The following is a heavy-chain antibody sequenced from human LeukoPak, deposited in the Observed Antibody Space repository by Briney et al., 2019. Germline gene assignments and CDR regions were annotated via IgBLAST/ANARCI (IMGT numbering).Heavy chain of an antibody. J-gene: IGHJ4*02. V-gene: IGHV4-39*07. CDR2: IYYSGST. D-gene: IGHD1-14*01. CDR1: GGPISSSSYY. CDR3: ARTVTATIDY. Sequence: PSETLSLTCTVSGGPISSSSYYWGWIRQPPGKGLEWIGSIYYSGSTYYNPSLKSRVTISVDKSKNQFSLKLSSVTAADTAVYYCARTVTATIDYWGQGTLVTVSS.